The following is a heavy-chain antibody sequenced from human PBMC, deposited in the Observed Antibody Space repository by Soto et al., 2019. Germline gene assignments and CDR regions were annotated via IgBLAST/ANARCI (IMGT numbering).Heavy chain of an antibody. CDR3: AGEPNYFDY. CDR1: GYTFTTYG. J-gene: IGHJ4*02. Sequence: ASVKVSCKASGYTFTTYGISWVRQAPGEGLEWMGWISAYNGNTKYAQKLQGRVTMTTDTSTSTAYMELRSLRSDDTAVYYCAGEPNYFDYWGQGTLVTVSS. V-gene: IGHV1-18*01. CDR2: ISAYNGNT.